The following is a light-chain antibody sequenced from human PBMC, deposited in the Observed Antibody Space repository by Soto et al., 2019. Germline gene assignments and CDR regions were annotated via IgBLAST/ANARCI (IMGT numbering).Light chain of an antibody. Sequence: ESVLTQSPGTLSLSPGERATLSCWASQSVASTYLGWYQQKPGQAPRRLIYGASSRATGIPDRFSGSGSGTDFTLTISRLEPEDFALYYCQQYAGSPTFGQGTRLEIK. CDR1: QSVASTY. CDR3: QQYAGSPT. V-gene: IGKV3-20*01. CDR2: GAS. J-gene: IGKJ5*01.